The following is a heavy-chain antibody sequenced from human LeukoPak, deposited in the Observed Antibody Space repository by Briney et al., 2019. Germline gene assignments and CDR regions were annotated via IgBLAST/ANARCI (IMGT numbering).Heavy chain of an antibody. J-gene: IGHJ3*02. CDR2: IYTSGST. V-gene: IGHV4-4*09. CDR1: GGSISSYY. CDR3: ARRSVYYYDSSGYYYRVYAFDI. Sequence: SETLSLTCTVSGGSISSYYWSWIRQPPGKGLEWIGYIYTSGSTNYNPSLKSRVTISVDTSKNQFSLKLSSVTAADTAVYYCARRSVYYYDSSGYYYRVYAFDIWGQGTMVAVSS. D-gene: IGHD3-22*01.